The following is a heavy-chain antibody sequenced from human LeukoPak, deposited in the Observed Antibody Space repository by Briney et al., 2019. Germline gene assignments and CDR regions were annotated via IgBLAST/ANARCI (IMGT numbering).Heavy chain of an antibody. V-gene: IGHV3-23*01. Sequence: GGSLRLSCAASGFTFSSYAMSWVRQAPGKGLEWVSAISGSGGSTYYADSVKGRFTISRDNAKNSLSLQMNSLRAEDTAVYYCARPLMYYYGSETYFWFDPWGQGTLVTVSS. D-gene: IGHD3-10*01. CDR1: GFTFSSYA. J-gene: IGHJ5*02. CDR3: ARPLMYYYGSETYFWFDP. CDR2: ISGSGGST.